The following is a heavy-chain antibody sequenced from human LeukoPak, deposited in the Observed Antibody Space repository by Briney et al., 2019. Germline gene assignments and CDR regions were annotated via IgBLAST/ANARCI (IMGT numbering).Heavy chain of an antibody. Sequence: ASVKVSCKASGYTFTGYYMHWVRQAPGQGLEWMGWINPNSGGTNYVQKFQGRVTMTRDTSISTAYMELSRLRSDDTAVYYCASSYSSGWFLVDYWGQGTLVTVSS. J-gene: IGHJ4*02. CDR3: ASSYSSGWFLVDY. CDR2: INPNSGGT. V-gene: IGHV1-2*02. CDR1: GYTFTGYY. D-gene: IGHD6-19*01.